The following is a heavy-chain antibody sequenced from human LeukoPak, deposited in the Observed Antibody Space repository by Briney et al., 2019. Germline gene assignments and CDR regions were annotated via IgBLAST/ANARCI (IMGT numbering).Heavy chain of an antibody. CDR3: AKGPLSRFDP. V-gene: IGHV3-23*01. CDR1: GFTFSSYA. J-gene: IGHJ5*02. CDR2: LNGSGGST. D-gene: IGHD2/OR15-2a*01. Sequence: PGGSLRLSCAASGFTFSSYAMNWVRQAPGKGLGWVSSLNGSGGSTYYADSVKGRLTIFRDNSKNTLYLQVNSLRADDTAVYYCAKGPLSRFDPWGQGTLVTVSS.